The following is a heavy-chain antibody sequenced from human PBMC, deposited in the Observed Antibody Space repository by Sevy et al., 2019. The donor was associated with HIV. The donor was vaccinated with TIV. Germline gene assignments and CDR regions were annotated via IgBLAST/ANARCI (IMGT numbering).Heavy chain of an antibody. V-gene: IGHV3-21*01. CDR2: IDTSSAYI. J-gene: IGHJ6*02. CDR1: GFSFSGYS. CDR3: ARVNCTNGVCFQGYYYYGLDV. D-gene: IGHD2-8*01. Sequence: GGSLRLSCAASGFSFSGYSFNWVRHAPGKGLEWVSSIDTSSAYIYYADSVKGRFTISRDNAKNSLYLQMSSLRAEDTAVYFCARVNCTNGVCFQGYYYYGLDVWGQGTTVTVSS.